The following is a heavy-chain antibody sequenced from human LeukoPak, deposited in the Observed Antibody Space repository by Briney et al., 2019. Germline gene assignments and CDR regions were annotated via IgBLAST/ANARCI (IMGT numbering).Heavy chain of an antibody. J-gene: IGHJ4*02. D-gene: IGHD6-13*01. Sequence: SQTLSLTCTVSGGSISSGDYYWSWIHQPPGKGLEWIGYIYYSGRTNYNPSLKSRVTISVDTSKNQFSLKLTSVTAADTAVYYCARAVAAAGTFDYWGQGTLVTVSS. V-gene: IGHV4-61*08. CDR3: ARAVAAAGTFDY. CDR1: GGSISSGDYY. CDR2: IYYSGRT.